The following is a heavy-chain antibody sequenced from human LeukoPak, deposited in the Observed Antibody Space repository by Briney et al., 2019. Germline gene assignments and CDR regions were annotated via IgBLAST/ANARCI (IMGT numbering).Heavy chain of an antibody. V-gene: IGHV3-23*01. CDR3: AKGPPTSYSSSWQEYFQH. CDR1: GFTFSSYA. J-gene: IGHJ1*01. Sequence: GGSLRLSCAASGFTFSSYAMSWARQAPGKGLEWVSAISGSGGSTYYADSVKGRFTISRDNSKNTLYLQMNSLRAEDTAVYYCAKGPPTSYSSSWQEYFQHWGQGTLVTVSS. CDR2: ISGSGGST. D-gene: IGHD6-13*01.